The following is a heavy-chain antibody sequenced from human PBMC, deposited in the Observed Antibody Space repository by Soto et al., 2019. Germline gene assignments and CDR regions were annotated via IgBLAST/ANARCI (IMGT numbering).Heavy chain of an antibody. J-gene: IGHJ6*02. CDR1: GFTFSSYG. CDR3: AIDYSSVWAPLGYYYYGMDV. Sequence: QVQLVESGGGVVQPGRSLRLSCGASGFTFSSYGMHWVRQAPGKGLERGAVISYDGSNKYYADSLKGRFTISRDNSKNTLYLQMNSLRAEDTSVYYCAIDYSSVWAPLGYYYYGMDVCGQGTTVTVSS. V-gene: IGHV3-30*03. D-gene: IGHD6-19*01. CDR2: ISYDGSNK.